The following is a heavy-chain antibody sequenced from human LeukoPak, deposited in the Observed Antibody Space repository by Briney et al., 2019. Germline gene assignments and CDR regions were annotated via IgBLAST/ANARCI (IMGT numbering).Heavy chain of an antibody. CDR3: TTLYRLDP. D-gene: IGHD3-10*01. CDR2: IKSDTDDGTT. V-gene: IGHV3-15*01. Sequence: SGGPLRLSCAASGFTFSSAWVHWVRQAPGKGLEWVGLIKSDTDDGTTDYAATVKDRFIISRDNSKNILYLQMNSLKTEDTAIYYCTTLYRLDPWGQGTLVTVSS. CDR1: GFTFSSAW. J-gene: IGHJ5*02.